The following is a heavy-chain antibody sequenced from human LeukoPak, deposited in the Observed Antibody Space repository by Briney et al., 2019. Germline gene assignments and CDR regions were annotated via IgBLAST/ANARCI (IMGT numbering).Heavy chain of an antibody. CDR1: GFTFSSNY. V-gene: IGHV3-66*01. Sequence: PGGSLRLSCAASGFTFSSNYMSWVRQAPGKGLEWVSVIYSGGSTYYADSVKGRFTISRDNSKNTLYLQMNSLRAEETAVYYWARVENQSFDYWGQGTLVTVSS. CDR3: ARVENQSFDY. D-gene: IGHD2/OR15-2a*01. J-gene: IGHJ4*02. CDR2: IYSGGST.